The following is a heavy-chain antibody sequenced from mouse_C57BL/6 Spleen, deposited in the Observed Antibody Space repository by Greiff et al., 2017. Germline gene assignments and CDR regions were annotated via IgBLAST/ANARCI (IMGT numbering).Heavy chain of an antibody. CDR3: ARCSYGSSPWYFDV. V-gene: IGHV1-22*01. D-gene: IGHD1-1*01. CDR2: INPNNGGT. J-gene: IGHJ1*03. CDR1: GYTFTDYN. Sequence: EVQLQQSGPELVKPGASVKMSCKASGYTFTDYNMHWVKQSHGKSLEWIGYINPNNGGTSYNQKFKGKATLTVNKSSSTAYMELRSLTSEDSAVYYCARCSYGSSPWYFDVWGTGTTVTVSS.